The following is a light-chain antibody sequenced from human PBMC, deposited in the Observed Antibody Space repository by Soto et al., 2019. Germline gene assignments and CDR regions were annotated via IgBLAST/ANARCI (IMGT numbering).Light chain of an antibody. CDR2: KAS. CDR3: QHYKSYSQFT. J-gene: IGKJ3*01. Sequence: DIQMTQSPSTLSASVGDRVTITCRASQSMNSWLAWYQQKPGKAPKLLIYKASALQNGGPSRFSGSGSETELTLTISCLQPNDLATYYCQHYKSYSQFTFGPLTKVGIK. V-gene: IGKV1-5*03. CDR1: QSMNSW.